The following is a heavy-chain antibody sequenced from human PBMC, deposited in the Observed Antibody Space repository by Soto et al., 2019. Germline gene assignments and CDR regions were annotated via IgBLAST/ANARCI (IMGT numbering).Heavy chain of an antibody. V-gene: IGHV3-21*01. D-gene: IGHD3-9*01. CDR2: ISSSSSYI. CDR3: ARGGHFDWLLSLGGGAEAFDI. Sequence: EVQLVESGGGLVKPGGSLRLSCAASGFTFSSYSMNWVRQAPGKGLEWVSSISSSSSYIYYADSVKGRFTISRDNAKNSLYLQMNSLRAEDTAVYYCARGGHFDWLLSLGGGAEAFDIWGQGTMVTVSS. J-gene: IGHJ3*02. CDR1: GFTFSSYS.